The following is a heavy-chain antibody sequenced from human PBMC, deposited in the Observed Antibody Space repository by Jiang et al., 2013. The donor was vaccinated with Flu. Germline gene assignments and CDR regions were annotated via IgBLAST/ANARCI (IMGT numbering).Heavy chain of an antibody. J-gene: IGHJ4*02. CDR2: INPSGGST. CDR3: ARPRIAAAVPFDY. Sequence: TSYYMHWVRQAPGQGLEWMGIINPSGGSTSYAQKFQGRVTMTRDTSTSTVYMELSSLRSEDTAVYYCARPRIAAAVPFDYWGQGTLVTVSS. D-gene: IGHD6-13*01. CDR1: TSYY. V-gene: IGHV1-46*01.